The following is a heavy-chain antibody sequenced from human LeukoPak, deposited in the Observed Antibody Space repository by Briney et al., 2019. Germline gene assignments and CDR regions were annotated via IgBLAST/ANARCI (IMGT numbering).Heavy chain of an antibody. CDR2: IRGSGGST. D-gene: IGHD6-19*01. V-gene: IGHV3-23*01. CDR3: AKDPTAVAGIAFDI. CDR1: GSTFSSYA. Sequence: GGSLRLSCSASGSTFSSYAVSCVRPPPGKGLEWVSSIRGSGGSTYSAASVKGRFNMSRDKSNTPLYLHMNSLRAEDTAVYYCAKDPTAVAGIAFDIWGQGTMVTVSS. J-gene: IGHJ3*02.